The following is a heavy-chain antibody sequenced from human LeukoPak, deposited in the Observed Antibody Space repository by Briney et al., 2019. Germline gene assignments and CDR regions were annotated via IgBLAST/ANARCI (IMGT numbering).Heavy chain of an antibody. Sequence: SETLSLTCTVSGGSNSSYYWSWIRQPPGKGLEWIGYIYYSGSTNYNPSLKSRVTISVDTSKNQFSLKLSSVTAADTAVYYCARLTTPVAHRGYYFDYWGQGTLVTVSS. CDR2: IYYSGST. J-gene: IGHJ4*02. D-gene: IGHD6-19*01. CDR3: ARLTTPVAHRGYYFDY. CDR1: GGSNSSYY. V-gene: IGHV4-59*08.